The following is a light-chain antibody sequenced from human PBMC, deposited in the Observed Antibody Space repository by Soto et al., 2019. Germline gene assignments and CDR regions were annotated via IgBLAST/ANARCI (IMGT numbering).Light chain of an antibody. Sequence: QSVLTQSPSASGTPGQRVTISCSGSSSNIGSNPVYWYQHLPGTAPKLLIYRNDQRPSGVPDRISGSKSGTSASLAISGLRSEDEADCYCAAWDDSLSAWVFGGGTQLTVL. CDR1: SSNIGSNP. CDR2: RND. CDR3: AAWDDSLSAWV. V-gene: IGLV1-47*01. J-gene: IGLJ3*02.